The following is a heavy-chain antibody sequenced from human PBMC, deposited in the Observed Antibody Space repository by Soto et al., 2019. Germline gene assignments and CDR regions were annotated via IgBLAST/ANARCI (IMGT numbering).Heavy chain of an antibody. J-gene: IGHJ5*01. CDR1: GFLFNYYW. D-gene: IGHD6-6*01. CDR3: ARYRSPGTIARPGWFDS. Sequence: PGGSLRLSCAASGFLFNYYWMSWVRQAPGKGLEWVATIKQDGSGKDYVDSVKGRFTISRDNARNSLYLQMNSLRAEDTAIYYCARYRSPGTIARPGWFDSWGQGALVTVSS. V-gene: IGHV3-7*03. CDR2: IKQDGSGK.